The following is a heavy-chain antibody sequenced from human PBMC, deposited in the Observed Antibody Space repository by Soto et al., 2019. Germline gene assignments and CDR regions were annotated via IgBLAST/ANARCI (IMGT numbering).Heavy chain of an antibody. J-gene: IGHJ5*02. V-gene: IGHV3-30-3*01. Sequence: GGSLRLSCAASGFTFSSYAMHWVRQAPGKGLEWVAVISYDGSNKYYADSVKGRFTISRDNSKNTLYLQMNSLRAEDTAVYYCARCRSGKYQLRTNLFDPWGRGNLVTVSS. CDR2: ISYDGSNK. CDR3: ARCRSGKYQLRTNLFDP. CDR1: GFTFSSYA. D-gene: IGHD2-2*01.